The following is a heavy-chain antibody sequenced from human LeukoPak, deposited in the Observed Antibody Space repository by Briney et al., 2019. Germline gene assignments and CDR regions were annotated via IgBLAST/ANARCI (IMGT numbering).Heavy chain of an antibody. J-gene: IGHJ3*02. CDR3: ARGRNYYDSSGYWYAFDI. CDR2: IYTSGST. CDR1: GGSISSYY. V-gene: IGHV4-4*07. D-gene: IGHD3-22*01. Sequence: PSETLSLTCTVSGGSISSYYWSWIRQPAGKGLEWIGRIYTSGSTNYNPSLKSRVTMSVDTSKNLFSLKLSSVTAADTAVYYCARGRNYYDSSGYWYAFDIWGQGTMVTVSS.